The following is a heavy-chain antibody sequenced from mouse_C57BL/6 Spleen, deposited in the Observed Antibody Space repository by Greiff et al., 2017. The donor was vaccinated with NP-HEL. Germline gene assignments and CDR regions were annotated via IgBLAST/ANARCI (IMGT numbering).Heavy chain of an antibody. Sequence: EVQGVESGGGLVKPGGSLKLSCAASGFTFSSYAMSWVRQTPEKRLEWVATISDGGSYTYYPDNVKGRFTISRDNAKNNLYLQMSHLKSEDTAMYYCARDRGTGRYYFDYWGQGTTLTVSS. D-gene: IGHD4-1*01. V-gene: IGHV5-4*01. CDR1: GFTFSSYA. CDR2: ISDGGSYT. J-gene: IGHJ2*01. CDR3: ARDRGTGRYYFDY.